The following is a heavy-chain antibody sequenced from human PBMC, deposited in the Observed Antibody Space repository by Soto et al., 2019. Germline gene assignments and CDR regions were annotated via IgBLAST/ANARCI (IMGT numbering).Heavy chain of an antibody. Sequence: GASVKVSCKASGGTFSSYAISWVRQAPGQGLEWMGGIIPIFGTANYAQKFQGRVTITADESTSTAYMELSSLRSEDTAVYYCARALEYSSSSRYYYGMDVWXQGTTVTVSS. CDR2: IIPIFGTA. V-gene: IGHV1-69*13. CDR1: GGTFSSYA. D-gene: IGHD6-6*01. J-gene: IGHJ6*02. CDR3: ARALEYSSSSRYYYGMDV.